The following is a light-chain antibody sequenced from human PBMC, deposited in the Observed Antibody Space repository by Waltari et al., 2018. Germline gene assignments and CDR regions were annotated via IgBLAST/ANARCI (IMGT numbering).Light chain of an antibody. J-gene: IGLJ3*02. Sequence: QSVLTQPPSASGTPGQRVAISCSGSSPNIGSNAVNWYQQLPGTAPKLRIYSNNQRPSGVPDRFSGSKSGTSASLAISGLQSEDEADYYCAAWDDSLNGGVFGGGTKLTVL. CDR1: SPNIGSNA. CDR2: SNN. CDR3: AAWDDSLNGGV. V-gene: IGLV1-44*01.